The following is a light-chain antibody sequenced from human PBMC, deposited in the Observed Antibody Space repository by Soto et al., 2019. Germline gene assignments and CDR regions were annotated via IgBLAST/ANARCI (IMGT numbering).Light chain of an antibody. CDR1: SDSVSASNY. V-gene: IGLV8-61*01. CDR3: VLYLGSGIYV. Sequence: QAVVTQEPSFSVSPGGTVTITCGLTSDSVSASNYPSWYQQTPGPTPRTLIYSTNSRSSGVPDRFSGSILGNKAALTITGAQADDESYYYCVLYLGSGIYVFGTGTKLTVL. J-gene: IGLJ1*01. CDR2: STN.